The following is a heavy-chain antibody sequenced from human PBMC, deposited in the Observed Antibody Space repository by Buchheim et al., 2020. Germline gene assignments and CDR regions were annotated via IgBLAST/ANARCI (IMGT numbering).Heavy chain of an antibody. V-gene: IGHV4-61*01. CDR1: GGSVRNGNWY. CDR2: IHYSGST. Sequence: QVQLQESGPGLVKPSETLSLTCTVSGGSVRNGNWYWSWIRQPPGKGLEWIGYIHYSGSTNYNPSLKSRVTISVDTSKNQFSLKLSSVTAADTAVYYCARVDYSNVDGMDVWGQGTT. CDR3: ARVDYSNVDGMDV. D-gene: IGHD6-13*01. J-gene: IGHJ6*02.